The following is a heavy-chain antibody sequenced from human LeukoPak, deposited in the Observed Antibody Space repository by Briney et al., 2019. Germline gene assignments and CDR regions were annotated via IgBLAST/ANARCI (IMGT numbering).Heavy chain of an antibody. J-gene: IGHJ6*03. CDR1: GGSISSSSYY. Sequence: PSETLSLTCTVSGGSISSSSYYWGWIRQPPGKGLEWIGSIYYSGSTYYNPSLKSRVTISVDTSKNQFSLKLSSVTAADTAVYYCARDRGGYNSGYYYYYMDVWGKGTTVTVSS. CDR2: IYYSGST. CDR3: ARDRGGYNSGYYYYYMDV. V-gene: IGHV4-39*07. D-gene: IGHD5-18*01.